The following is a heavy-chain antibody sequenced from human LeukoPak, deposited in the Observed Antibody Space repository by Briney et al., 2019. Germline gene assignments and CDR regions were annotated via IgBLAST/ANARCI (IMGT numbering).Heavy chain of an antibody. CDR1: GGSISSYY. CDR2: IYYSGST. Sequence: KSSETLSLTCTVSGGSISSYYWSWIRQPPGKGLEWIGYIYYSGSTHYNPSLKSRVTISVDTSKNQFSLKLSSVTAADTAVYYCAREGFGDPQEVDYFDYWGQGTLVTVSS. J-gene: IGHJ4*02. D-gene: IGHD3-10*01. CDR3: AREGFGDPQEVDYFDY. V-gene: IGHV4-59*01.